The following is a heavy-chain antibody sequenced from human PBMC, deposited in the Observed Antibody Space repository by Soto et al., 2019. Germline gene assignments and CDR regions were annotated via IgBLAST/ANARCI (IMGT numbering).Heavy chain of an antibody. Sequence: QVQLVESGGGVVQPGRSLRLSCAASGFTFSSYGMHWVRQAPGKGLEWVAVISYDGGNKYYADSVKGRFTISRDNSKNTRYLQMNGLRAEDTAVYYCANSLHESMKIFGVDNDYWGRGTLLTVSS. J-gene: IGHJ4*02. CDR3: ANSLHESMKIFGVDNDY. D-gene: IGHD3-3*01. CDR2: ISYDGGNK. V-gene: IGHV3-30*18. CDR1: GFTFSSYG.